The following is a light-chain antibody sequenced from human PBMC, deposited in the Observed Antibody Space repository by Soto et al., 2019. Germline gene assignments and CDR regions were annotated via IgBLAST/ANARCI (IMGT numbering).Light chain of an antibody. CDR3: QQYNNWPPIN. CDR2: GAS. J-gene: IGKJ5*01. CDR1: QSVTSN. V-gene: IGKV3-15*01. Sequence: EIVMTQSPATLSVSPGERATLSCRASQSVTSNLAWYQQKPGQAPRLLIYGASTRATGIPARFSGSGSGTEFTLTFSSLQSEDLAVYYCQQYNNWPPINFGQGTRLEIK.